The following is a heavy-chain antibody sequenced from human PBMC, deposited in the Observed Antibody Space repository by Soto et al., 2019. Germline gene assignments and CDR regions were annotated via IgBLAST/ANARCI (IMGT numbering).Heavy chain of an antibody. CDR2: INSDGSTT. CDR1: GFTFSSYW. D-gene: IGHD3-16*01. Sequence: PGGSLRLSCAASGFTFSSYWMHWVRQAPGKGLVWVSRINSDGSTTSYAESEKGRITNSRDNAKNTLYLQMNSLRAEDTAVYYCARVGIGVYHFDYWGQGTLVTVSS. J-gene: IGHJ4*02. CDR3: ARVGIGVYHFDY. V-gene: IGHV3-74*01.